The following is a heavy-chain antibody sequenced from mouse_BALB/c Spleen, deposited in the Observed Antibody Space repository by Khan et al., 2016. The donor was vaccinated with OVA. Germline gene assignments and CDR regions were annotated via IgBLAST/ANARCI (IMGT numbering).Heavy chain of an antibody. CDR1: GYTFTGYF. CDR2: INPHIGET. CDR3: ARIYRDDFAY. J-gene: IGHJ2*01. V-gene: IGHV1-20*02. Sequence: VQLKQSGPELVRPGASVKLSCTASGYTFTGYFMNWVMQSHGKSLEWIGRINPHIGETFYNQRFKDKATLTVDESSSTAHLELRSLASEDSAVYYCARIYRDDFAYWGQGTTLTVSA. D-gene: IGHD2-1*01.